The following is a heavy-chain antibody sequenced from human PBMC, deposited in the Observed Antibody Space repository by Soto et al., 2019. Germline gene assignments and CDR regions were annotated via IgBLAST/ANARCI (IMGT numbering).Heavy chain of an antibody. CDR1: GYSFTSYW. Sequence: GESLKISCKGSGYSFTSYWIGWARQMPGKGLEWMGFIYPGDSDTRYSPSFQGQVTISADKSTSTAYLLWSSLKASDTTMYYCARSAGDPPQDYYFDSWVLGSLVSVS. CDR2: IYPGDSDT. V-gene: IGHV5-51*01. CDR3: ARSAGDPPQDYYFDS. J-gene: IGHJ4*02. D-gene: IGHD7-27*01.